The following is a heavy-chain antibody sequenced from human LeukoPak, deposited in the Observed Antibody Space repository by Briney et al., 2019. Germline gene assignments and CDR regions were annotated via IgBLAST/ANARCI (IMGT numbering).Heavy chain of an antibody. Sequence: SETLSLTCTVSGGSISSYYWSWIRQPAGKGLEWIGRIYTSGSTNYNPSLKSRVTMSVDTSKNQFSLKLSSVTAADTAVYYCARRIMVRGVIQVDYFDYWGQGTLVTVSS. CDR3: ARRIMVRGVIQVDYFDY. D-gene: IGHD3-10*01. CDR2: IYTSGST. CDR1: GGSISSYY. V-gene: IGHV4-4*07. J-gene: IGHJ4*02.